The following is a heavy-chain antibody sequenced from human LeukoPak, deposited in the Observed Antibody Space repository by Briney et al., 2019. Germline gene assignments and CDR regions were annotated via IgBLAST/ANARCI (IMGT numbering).Heavy chain of an antibody. J-gene: IGHJ4*02. Sequence: PGGSLRLSWAASGFTFSSNGMSGVGQAPGKGLEWVANIKQDGSEKYYVDSVKGRFTISRDNAKNSLYLQMNSLRAEDTAVYYCARDPGYYWGQGTLVTVSS. V-gene: IGHV3-7*03. CDR3: ARDPGYY. D-gene: IGHD1-14*01. CDR1: GFTFSSNG. CDR2: IKQDGSEK.